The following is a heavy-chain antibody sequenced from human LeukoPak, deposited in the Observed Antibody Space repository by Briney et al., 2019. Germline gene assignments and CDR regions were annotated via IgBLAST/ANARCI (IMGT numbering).Heavy chain of an antibody. CDR1: GGSISGYY. D-gene: IGHD3-22*01. CDR2: IYYSGST. Sequence: SETLSLTCTVSGGSISGYYWSWIRQPPGKGLEWIGYIYYSGSTNYNPSLKSRVTISVDTSKNQFSLKLSSVTAADTAVYYCARFYDSSGFDYWGQGTLVTVSS. V-gene: IGHV4-59*01. CDR3: ARFYDSSGFDY. J-gene: IGHJ4*02.